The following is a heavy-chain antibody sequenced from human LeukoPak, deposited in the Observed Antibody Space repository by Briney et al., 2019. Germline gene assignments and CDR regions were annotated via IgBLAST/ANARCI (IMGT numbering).Heavy chain of an antibody. CDR2: ISYDGSDK. J-gene: IGHJ4*02. CDR1: GFTFSSSD. V-gene: IGHV3-30*18. D-gene: IGHD6-19*01. CDR3: AKDRGWCFEY. Sequence: PGGSLRLSCAASGFTFSSSDIHWVRQAPGKGLEWVAFISYDGSDKYYAESVKGRFTVSRDNSKHTLYLQMNSLRVEDTAVHYCAKDRGWCFEYWGQGTLVTVSS.